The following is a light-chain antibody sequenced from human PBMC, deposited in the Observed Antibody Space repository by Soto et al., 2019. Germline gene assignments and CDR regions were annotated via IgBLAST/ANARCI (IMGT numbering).Light chain of an antibody. CDR1: QSISNY. J-gene: IGKJ4*01. V-gene: IGKV1-39*01. Sequence: DIQMTQSPSSLSASVGDRVTITCRASQSISNYLSWYQHKPGIAPKLLIYAASTLQSGVPSRFSGSGSGTDFTLTISSLQFEDFATYHCLQGYTTPPLTFGGGTKVEIK. CDR3: LQGYTTPPLT. CDR2: AAS.